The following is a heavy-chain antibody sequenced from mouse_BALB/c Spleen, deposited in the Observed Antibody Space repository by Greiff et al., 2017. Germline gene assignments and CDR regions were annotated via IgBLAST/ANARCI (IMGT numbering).Heavy chain of an antibody. V-gene: IGHV2-9*02. D-gene: IGHD2-1*01. Sequence: VLLVESGPGLVAPSQSLSITCTVSGFSLTSYGVHWVRQPPGKGLEWLGVIWAGGSTNYNSALMSRLSISKDNSKSQVFLKMSSLQTDDTAMYYCARDQRSYGNYAMDYWGQGTSVTVSS. CDR1: GFSLTSYG. J-gene: IGHJ4*01. CDR3: ARDQRSYGNYAMDY. CDR2: IWAGGST.